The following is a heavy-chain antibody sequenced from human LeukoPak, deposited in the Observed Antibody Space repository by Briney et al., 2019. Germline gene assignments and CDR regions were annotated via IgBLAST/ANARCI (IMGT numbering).Heavy chain of an antibody. CDR3: ARGQEPDCSSTSCPNWFDP. V-gene: IGHV4-34*01. J-gene: IGHJ5*02. Sequence: PSETLSLTCAVYGGSFSGYYWGWIRHPPGKGREWMVEINHSVGTNYNPSLNSGVTISVDTSKNKFSLQLSSGTAADTAVYYWARGQEPDCSSTSCPNWFDPWGQGTLVTVSS. D-gene: IGHD2-2*01. CDR2: INHSVGT. CDR1: GGSFSGYY.